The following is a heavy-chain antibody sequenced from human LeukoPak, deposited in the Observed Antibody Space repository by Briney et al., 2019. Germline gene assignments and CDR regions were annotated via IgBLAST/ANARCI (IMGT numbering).Heavy chain of an antibody. CDR2: IYCSGNT. Sequence: SETLSLTCTVSGGSISSYYWSWIRQPPGKGLEWIGYIYCSGNTNYNPSLKSRVTISVDTSKNQFSLKLRSVTAADTDVYYCARVYSSGSDYWGQGTLVTVSS. CDR3: ARVYSSGSDY. CDR1: GGSISSYY. V-gene: IGHV4-59*01. D-gene: IGHD6-19*01. J-gene: IGHJ4*02.